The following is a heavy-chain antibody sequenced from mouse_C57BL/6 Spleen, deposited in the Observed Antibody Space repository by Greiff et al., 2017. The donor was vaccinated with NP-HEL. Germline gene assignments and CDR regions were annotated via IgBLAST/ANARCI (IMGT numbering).Heavy chain of an antibody. CDR3: ASLVGDSWFAY. D-gene: IGHD3-1*01. J-gene: IGHJ3*01. CDR2: ISSGGSYT. V-gene: IGHV5-6*02. CDR1: GFTFSSYG. Sequence: DVKLVESGGDLVKPGGSLKLSCAASGFTFSSYGMSWVRQTPDKRLEWVATISSGGSYTYYPDSVKGRFTISRDNAKNTLYLQMSSLKSEDTAMYYCASLVGDSWFAYWGQGTLVTVSA.